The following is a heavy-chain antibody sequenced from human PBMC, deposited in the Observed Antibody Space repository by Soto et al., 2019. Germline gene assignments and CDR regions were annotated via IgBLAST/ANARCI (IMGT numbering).Heavy chain of an antibody. Sequence: PSETLSLTCTVSGGSISTYYWSWFRQFSGKGLEWIGYIYYSGSTKYNPSLNSRVTISLDKAKNQFSLKLTSLNTADTAVYYCARSRGSGWSFDYWGQG. CDR1: GGSISTYY. V-gene: IGHV4-59*01. CDR3: ARSRGSGWSFDY. D-gene: IGHD6-19*01. CDR2: IYYSGST. J-gene: IGHJ4*02.